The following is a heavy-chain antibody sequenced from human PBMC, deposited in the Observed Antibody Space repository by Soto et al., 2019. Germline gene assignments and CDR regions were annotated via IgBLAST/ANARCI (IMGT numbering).Heavy chain of an antibody. V-gene: IGHV1-69*12. Sequence: QVQLVQSGAEVKKPESSVKVSCKAPGGTFSTYAISWVRQAPGQGLEWMGGIIPMFGTANYAQRFQDRFTITADESTNTVYMELSSLRSEDTAVYCCASGIQLWLRRINNGYSGWGQGTLVTVSS. CDR1: GGTFSTYA. J-gene: IGHJ4*02. CDR3: ASGIQLWLRRINNGYSG. CDR2: IIPMFGTA. D-gene: IGHD5-18*01.